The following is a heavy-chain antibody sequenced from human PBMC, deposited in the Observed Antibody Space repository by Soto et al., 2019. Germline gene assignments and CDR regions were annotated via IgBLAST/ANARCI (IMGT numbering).Heavy chain of an antibody. CDR1: GGSISSGGYY. J-gene: IGHJ4*02. Sequence: QVQLQESGPGLVKPSQTLSLTCTVSGGSISSGGYYWSWIRQHPGKGLEWIGYIYYSGSTYYNPYLKSRVTISVDTSKNQFSLKLSSVTAADTAVYYCARGGGIPPQFGEFDYWGQGTLVTVSS. CDR2: IYYSGST. CDR3: ARGGGIPPQFGEFDY. V-gene: IGHV4-31*03. D-gene: IGHD3-10*01.